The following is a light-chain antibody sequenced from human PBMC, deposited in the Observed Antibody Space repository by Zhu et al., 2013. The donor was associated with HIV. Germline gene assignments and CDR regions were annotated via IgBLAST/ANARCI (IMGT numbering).Light chain of an antibody. CDR2: DVF. CDR1: RTLVHVDGKTY. CDR3: MQGTLWWT. Sequence: DIVMTQSPLSLVVTLGQSASISCRSSRTLVHVDGKTYLNWFHQRAGQSPRRLIYDVFKRDSGVPDRFSGSGSDTDFTLTISRVESDDVGVYYCMQGTLWWTFGQGTKVEVK. V-gene: IGKV2-30*02. J-gene: IGKJ1*01.